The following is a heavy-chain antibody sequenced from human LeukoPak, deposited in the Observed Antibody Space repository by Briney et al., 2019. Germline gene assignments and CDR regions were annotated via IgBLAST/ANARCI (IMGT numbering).Heavy chain of an antibody. Sequence: AGSLRLSCAASGFTFSSYAMSWVRQAPGKGLEWVAAISGSGSRTYYADSVKGRFTISRDNSKNTLFLQMNSLRAEDTAVYYCAKDPKFYDYPGAFDIWGQGTMVTVSS. J-gene: IGHJ3*02. CDR3: AKDPKFYDYPGAFDI. CDR2: ISGSGSRT. CDR1: GFTFSSYA. V-gene: IGHV3-23*01. D-gene: IGHD3-16*01.